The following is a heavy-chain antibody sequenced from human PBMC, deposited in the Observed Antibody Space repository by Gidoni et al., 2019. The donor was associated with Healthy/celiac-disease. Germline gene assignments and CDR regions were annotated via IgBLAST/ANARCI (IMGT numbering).Heavy chain of an antibody. V-gene: IGHV3-23*01. CDR2: ISGSGGST. CDR3: AKGVNDYYDSSGYYYDSLYYFDY. D-gene: IGHD3-22*01. J-gene: IGHJ4*02. Sequence: EVQLLESGGGLVQPGGSLRLSCAASGFTFSSYAMSWVRQAPGKGLEWVSAISGSGGSTYYADSVKGRFTISRDNSKNTLYLQMNSLRAEDTAVYYCAKGVNDYYDSSGYYYDSLYYFDYWGQGTLVTVSS. CDR1: GFTFSSYA.